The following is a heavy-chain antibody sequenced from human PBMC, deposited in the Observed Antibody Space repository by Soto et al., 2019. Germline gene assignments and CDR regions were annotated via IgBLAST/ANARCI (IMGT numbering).Heavy chain of an antibody. CDR2: VYHSGST. J-gene: IGHJ4*02. Sequence: QVQLEESGPGLVKPSGTLSLTCAVSGGSISNSNWWSWVRQPPGKGLEWIGDVYHSGSTNYNPSLKSRVTISVDTSNNQFSLDLTSVTAADTAIYYCAVITYYHDNPRGDFWGRGTLVTVSS. CDR1: GGSISNSNW. D-gene: IGHD3-22*01. CDR3: AVITYYHDNPRGDF. V-gene: IGHV4-4*02.